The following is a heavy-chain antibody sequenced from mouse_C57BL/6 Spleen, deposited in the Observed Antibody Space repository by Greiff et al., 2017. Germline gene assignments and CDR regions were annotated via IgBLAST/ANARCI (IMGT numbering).Heavy chain of an antibody. V-gene: IGHV5-9*01. CDR3: ARTLLYDY. Sequence: EVKVVDSGGGLVKPGGSLKLSCAASGFTFSSYTMSWVRQTPEKRLEWVATISGGGGNTYYPDSVKGRFTISRDNAKNTLYLQMSSLRSEDTALYYCARTLLYDYWGQGTTLTVSS. J-gene: IGHJ2*01. CDR1: GFTFSSYT. D-gene: IGHD2-1*01. CDR2: ISGGGGNT.